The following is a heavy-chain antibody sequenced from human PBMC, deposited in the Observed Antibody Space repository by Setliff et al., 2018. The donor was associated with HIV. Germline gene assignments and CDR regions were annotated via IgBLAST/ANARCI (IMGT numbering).Heavy chain of an antibody. Sequence: NLPEPLSLTCTVYGASISNSNSYWGWIRQPPGKRLEWIGSIYYSGSTYYNPSLKSRVTISVDTSKNQFSLKLSSVTAADTAVYYCARANFWSGYYGYWGQGTLVTVSS. V-gene: IGHV4-39*07. CDR3: ARANFWSGYYGY. J-gene: IGHJ4*02. D-gene: IGHD3-3*01. CDR1: GASISNSNSY. CDR2: IYYSGST.